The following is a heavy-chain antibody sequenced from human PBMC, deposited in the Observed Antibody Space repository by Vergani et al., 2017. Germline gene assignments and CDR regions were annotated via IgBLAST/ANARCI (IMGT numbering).Heavy chain of an antibody. CDR2: IYPGDSDT. Sequence: EVQLVQSGAEVKTPGESLKISCKGSGYSFTSYWIGWVRQMPGKGLEWMGIIYPGDSDTRYSPSFQGQVTISADKSISTAYLQWSSLKASDTAMYYCARPSYYYGSGSYYNGDAFDIWGQGTMVTVSS. CDR3: ARPSYYYGSGSYYNGDAFDI. D-gene: IGHD3-10*01. V-gene: IGHV5-51*03. J-gene: IGHJ3*02. CDR1: GYSFTSYW.